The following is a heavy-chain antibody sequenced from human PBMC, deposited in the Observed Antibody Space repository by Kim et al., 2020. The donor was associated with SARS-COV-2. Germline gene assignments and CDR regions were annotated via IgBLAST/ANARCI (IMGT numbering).Heavy chain of an antibody. CDR3: ARDGGGVLRFLEWPPYCYMDV. J-gene: IGHJ6*03. V-gene: IGHV3-30*01. D-gene: IGHD3-3*01. Sequence: RFTISRDNSKNTLYLQMNSLRAEDTAVYYCARDGGGVLRFLEWPPYCYMDVWGKGTTVTVSS.